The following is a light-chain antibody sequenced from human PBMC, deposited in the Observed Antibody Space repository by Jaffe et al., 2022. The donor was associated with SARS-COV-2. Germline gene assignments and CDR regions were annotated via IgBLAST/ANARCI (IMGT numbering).Light chain of an antibody. CDR2: DAS. Sequence: DIQMTQSPSSLSASVGDRVTITCRASQSISRHLNWWQQKPGTAPKLLMYDASTLQSGVPSRFSGSGSGTDFTLTFSSLQPEDFATYYCQQSYSTPLTFGGGTKVESK. CDR1: QSISRH. CDR3: QQSYSTPLT. J-gene: IGKJ4*01. V-gene: IGKV1-39*01.